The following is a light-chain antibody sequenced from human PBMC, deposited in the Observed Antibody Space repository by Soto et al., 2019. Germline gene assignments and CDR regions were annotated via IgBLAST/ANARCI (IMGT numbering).Light chain of an antibody. J-gene: IGLJ3*02. V-gene: IGLV2-8*01. CDR1: SSDVCAYNY. Sequence: QSALTQPPSASGSPGQSVTISCTGTSSDVCAYNYVSWYQQYPGKAPKLMIYEVNKRPSGVPDRFSGSKSGKTASLTVSGLQPEDEDDYHCTSYAGSNIWVFGGGTKLTVL. CDR3: TSYAGSNIWV. CDR2: EVN.